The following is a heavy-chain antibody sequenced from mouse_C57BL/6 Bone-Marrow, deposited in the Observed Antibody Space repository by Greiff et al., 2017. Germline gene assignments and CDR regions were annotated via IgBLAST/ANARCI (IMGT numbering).Heavy chain of an antibody. CDR3: ARAYSDV. J-gene: IGHJ1*03. CDR2: IDPSDSYT. CDR1: GYTFTSYW. Sequence: QVQLQQPGAELVRPGTSVKLSCKASGYTFTSYWMHWVKQSPCQGLAWIGVIDPSDSYTNYNQKFKGKATLTVYTSSSTAYMQLSSLTAEDSAVYYCARAYSDVGGTGTTVTVSS. V-gene: IGHV1-59*01.